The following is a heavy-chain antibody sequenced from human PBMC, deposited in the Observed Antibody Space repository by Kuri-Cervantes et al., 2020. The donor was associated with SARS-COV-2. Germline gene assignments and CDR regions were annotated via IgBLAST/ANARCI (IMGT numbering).Heavy chain of an antibody. Sequence: GSLRLSCAVYGGSFSGYHWSWIRQRPGKGLEWVGEINHGGSTNYNPSLKSRVTISVDTSKNQFSLKLSSVTAADTAVYYCARVLWSGYYNYGMDVWGQGTTVTVSS. CDR3: ARVLWSGYYNYGMDV. CDR1: GGSFSGYH. V-gene: IGHV4-34*01. D-gene: IGHD3-3*01. J-gene: IGHJ6*01. CDR2: INHGGST.